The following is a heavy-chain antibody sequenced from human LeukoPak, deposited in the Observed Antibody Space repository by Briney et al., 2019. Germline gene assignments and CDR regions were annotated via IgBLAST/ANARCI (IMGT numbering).Heavy chain of an antibody. J-gene: IGHJ3*02. V-gene: IGHV1-2*02. CDR1: GYTFTDYY. CDR3: ARDRDGYDAFDI. CDR2: INPNSGVT. Sequence: ASVKVSCKASGYTFTDYYMHWVRQAPGQGLEWMGWINPNSGVTNYAQKFQGRVTMTRDTSISTAYMELSRLRSDDTAVYYCARDRDGYDAFDIWGQGTMVTVSS. D-gene: IGHD5-24*01.